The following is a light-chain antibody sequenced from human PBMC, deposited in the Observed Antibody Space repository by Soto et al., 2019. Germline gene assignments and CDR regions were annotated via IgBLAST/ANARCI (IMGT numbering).Light chain of an antibody. J-gene: IGKJ2*01. CDR1: QSISSW. V-gene: IGKV1-5*01. CDR2: DAS. CDR3: QQYNSYST. Sequence: DIQMTQSPSTLSASVGDRVTITCRASQSISSWLAWYQQKPGQAPKLLIYDASSLESGVPSRFSGSGSGTEFTLIISSLQGGGGGGWGVQQYNSYSTVGQGTKLEIK.